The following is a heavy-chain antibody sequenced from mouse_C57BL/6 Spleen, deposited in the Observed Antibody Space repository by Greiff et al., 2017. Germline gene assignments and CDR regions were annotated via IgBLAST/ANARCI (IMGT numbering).Heavy chain of an antibody. D-gene: IGHD2-5*01. CDR2: IWRGGST. CDR3: AKNSYYSNPFYAMDY. Sequence: QVQLKESGPGLVQPSQSLSITCTVSGFSLTSYGVHWVRQSPGKGLEWLGVIWRGGSTDYNAAFMSRLSITKDNSKSQVFFKMNSLQADDTAIYYCAKNSYYSNPFYAMDYWGQGTSVTVSS. V-gene: IGHV2-5*01. J-gene: IGHJ4*01. CDR1: GFSLTSYG.